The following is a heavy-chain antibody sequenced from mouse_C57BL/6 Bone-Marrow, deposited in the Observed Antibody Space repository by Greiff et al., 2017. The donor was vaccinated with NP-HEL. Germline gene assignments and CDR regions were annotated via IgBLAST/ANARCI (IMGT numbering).Heavy chain of an antibody. V-gene: IGHV1-74*01. CDR3: AIYPYYYAMDY. CDR1: GYTFTSYW. CDR2: IRPSGSDT. J-gene: IGHJ4*01. Sequence: QVQLQQPGADLVKPGASVKVSCTASGYTFTSYWMHWVKQSPGQGLEWIGRIRPSGSDTNYNQKFKGQATLTVDNSSRTAYMQLSSLTSEDSAVYYCAIYPYYYAMDYWGQGTTVTVSS.